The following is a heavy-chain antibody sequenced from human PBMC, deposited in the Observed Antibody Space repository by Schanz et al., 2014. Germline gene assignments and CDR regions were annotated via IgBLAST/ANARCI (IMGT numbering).Heavy chain of an antibody. V-gene: IGHV1-3*01. CDR2: INVGNGNM. D-gene: IGHD5-12*01. CDR1: GYTFTSYS. CDR3: ARDLTGDTGYVVHYCYYGMDV. Sequence: QVQLVQSGAEVKKPGASVKVSCKASGYTFTSYSIHWVRQAPGQGLEWMGWINVGNGNMKYSQKFQGRVTITRDTSASTAYMELTSLRAEDTAVYFCARDLTGDTGYVVHYCYYGMDVWGQGTTVTVSS. J-gene: IGHJ6*02.